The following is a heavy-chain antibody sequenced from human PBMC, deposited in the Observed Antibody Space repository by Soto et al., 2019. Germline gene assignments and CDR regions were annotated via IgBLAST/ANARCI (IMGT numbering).Heavy chain of an antibody. J-gene: IGHJ6*03. Sequence: ASVKVSCKASGYTFTSYYMHWVRQAPGQGLEWMGIINPSGGSTSYAQKFQGRVTMTRDTSTSTVYMELSSLRSEDTAVYYFAREASKGNYYYYMDVWGKGTTVTVSS. CDR1: GYTFTSYY. CDR3: AREASKGNYYYYMDV. V-gene: IGHV1-46*03. CDR2: INPSGGST.